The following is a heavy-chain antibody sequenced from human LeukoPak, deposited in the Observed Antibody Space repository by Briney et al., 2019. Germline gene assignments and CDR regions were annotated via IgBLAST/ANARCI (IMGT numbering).Heavy chain of an antibody. J-gene: IGHJ3*02. CDR2: ISSSSSYI. CDR3: ASRDDSSGYLDAFDI. Sequence: PGGSLRLSCAASGFTFSDYSMNWVRQAPGKGLEWVSSISSSSSYIYYADSVKGRFTISRDNAKNSLYLQMNSLRAEDTAVYYCASRDDSSGYLDAFDIWGQGTMVTVSS. V-gene: IGHV3-21*01. CDR1: GFTFSDYS. D-gene: IGHD3-22*01.